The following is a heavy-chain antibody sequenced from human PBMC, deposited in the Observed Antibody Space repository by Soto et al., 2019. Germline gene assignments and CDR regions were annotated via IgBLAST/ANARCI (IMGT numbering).Heavy chain of an antibody. CDR2: IIPILGIA. D-gene: IGHD3-16*01. CDR1: GGTFSSYT. J-gene: IGHJ5*02. Sequence: QVQLVQSGAEVKKPGSSVKVSCKASGGTFSSYTIGWVRQAPGQGLEWMGRIIPILGIANYAQKFQGRVTITADKSTSTAYMELSSLRSEDTAVYYCARGSDYIWGSYMATWFDPWGQGTLVTVSS. V-gene: IGHV1-69*02. CDR3: ARGSDYIWGSYMATWFDP.